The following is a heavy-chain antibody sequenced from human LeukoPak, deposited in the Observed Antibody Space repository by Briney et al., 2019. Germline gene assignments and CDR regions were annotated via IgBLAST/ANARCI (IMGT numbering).Heavy chain of an antibody. CDR2: IKQDGSEK. D-gene: IGHD2-15*01. CDR1: GFTFSSYW. CDR3: AGSLVVVAARFIDY. Sequence: PGGSLRLSCAASGFTFSSYWMSWVRHAPGKGLEWVANIKQDGSEKYYVDSVKGRFTISRDNAKNSLYLQMNSLRAEDTAVYYCAGSLVVVAARFIDYWGQGTLVTVSS. V-gene: IGHV3-7*01. J-gene: IGHJ4*02.